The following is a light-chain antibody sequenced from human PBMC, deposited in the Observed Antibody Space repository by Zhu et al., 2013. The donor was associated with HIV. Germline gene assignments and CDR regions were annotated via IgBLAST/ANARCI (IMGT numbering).Light chain of an antibody. CDR1: QGISSY. J-gene: IGKJ4*01. CDR3: QQYNSYPLT. V-gene: IGKV1-13*02. CDR2: DAS. Sequence: AIQLTQSPSSLSASVGDRVTITCRASQGISSYLAWYQQKPGKAPKLLIYDASSLEGGVPSRFTGSGSGTDFTLTINSLQPEDFATYYCQQYNSYPLTFGGGTKVEI.